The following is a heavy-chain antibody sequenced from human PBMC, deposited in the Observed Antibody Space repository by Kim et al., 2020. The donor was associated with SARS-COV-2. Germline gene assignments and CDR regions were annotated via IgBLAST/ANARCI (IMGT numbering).Heavy chain of an antibody. D-gene: IGHD2-2*01. J-gene: IGHJ4*02. CDR3: TTVSMR. CDR1: VIPFSNAW. V-gene: IGHV3-15*01. Sequence: GGSLRLSCAVSVIPFSNAWMNWVRQAPGRGLEWVGRIKSLSDGGTSDYAAPVKGRFTISRDDSKNTLYLQMNSLKSEDAGVYYCTTVSMRWGQGTLVTVSS. CDR2: IKSLSDGGTS.